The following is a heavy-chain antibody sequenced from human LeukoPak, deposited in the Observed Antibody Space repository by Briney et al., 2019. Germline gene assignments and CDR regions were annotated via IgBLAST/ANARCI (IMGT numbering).Heavy chain of an antibody. J-gene: IGHJ4*02. CDR1: GYSISSGYY. D-gene: IGHD4/OR15-4a*01. CDR3: XXXXGGNMVEEAYYFDY. V-gene: IGHV4-38-2*02. Sequence: SETLSLTCTVSGYSISSGYYWGWIRQPPGKGLEWIGSIYHTGSTYYNPSLKSRVTISVDTSKNQFSLKLSSVTAADTAVYYXXXXXGGNMVEEAYYFDYWGQGTLVTVSS. CDR2: IYHTGST.